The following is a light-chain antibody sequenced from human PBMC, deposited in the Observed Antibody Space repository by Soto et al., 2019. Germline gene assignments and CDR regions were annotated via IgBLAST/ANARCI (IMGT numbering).Light chain of an antibody. V-gene: IGLV2-8*01. J-gene: IGLJ2*01. CDR2: EVS. Sequence: QSVLTQPPSASGSPGQSVTISCTGTSSDVGAYNYVSWYQQHPGKAPKLMIYEVSKRPSGVPDRLSGSKSGNTASLTVSGLQAEDEADYYCSSYAGNNKLVFGGGTKLTVL. CDR3: SSYAGNNKLV. CDR1: SSDVGAYNY.